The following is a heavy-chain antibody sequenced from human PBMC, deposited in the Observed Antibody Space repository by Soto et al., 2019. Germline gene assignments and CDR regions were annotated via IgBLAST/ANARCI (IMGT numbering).Heavy chain of an antibody. J-gene: IGHJ4*02. CDR2: IYHTGRT. D-gene: IGHD4-17*01. Sequence: PSETLSLTCTVSGDSISRNSYYWGWVRQPPGKGLEWIGSIYHTGRTNHNPSLRSRVTISVDTSENQFSLRLTSVTAVDTAVYYCARVKDFGDLFDSWGQGTLVTVSS. CDR3: ARVKDFGDLFDS. CDR1: GDSISRNSYY. V-gene: IGHV4-39*01.